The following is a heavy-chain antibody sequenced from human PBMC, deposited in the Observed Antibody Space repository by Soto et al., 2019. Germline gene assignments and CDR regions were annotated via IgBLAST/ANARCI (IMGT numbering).Heavy chain of an antibody. Sequence: SETLSLTCSVSSGSLSSGDYYWTWIRRHPGKGLEWVGDLYYSGDTRYNPSLRSRLSISVDTSKNQFSLKLTSVTAADTAVYYCARAYYDYIRGYFFDYWGQGALVTVSS. D-gene: IGHD3-16*01. CDR2: LYYSGDT. J-gene: IGHJ4*02. CDR1: SGSLSSGDYY. CDR3: ARAYYDYIRGYFFDY. V-gene: IGHV4-31*03.